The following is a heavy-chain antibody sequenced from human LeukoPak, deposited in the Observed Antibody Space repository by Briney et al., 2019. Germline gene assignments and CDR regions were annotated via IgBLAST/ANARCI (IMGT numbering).Heavy chain of an antibody. CDR2: INPSGGST. J-gene: IGHJ4*02. D-gene: IGHD3-10*01. CDR3: ARGGTMVRGVITGDYFDY. CDR1: GYTFTSHY. Sequence: ASVKVSCKASGYTFTSHYMHWVRQAPGQGLEWMGIINPSGGSTSYAQKFQGRVTITADESTSAAYMELSNLRSEDTAVYYCARGGTMVRGVITGDYFDYWGQGTLVTVSS. V-gene: IGHV1-46*01.